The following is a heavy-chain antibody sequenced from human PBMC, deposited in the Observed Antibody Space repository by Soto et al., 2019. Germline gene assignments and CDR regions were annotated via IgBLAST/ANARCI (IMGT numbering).Heavy chain of an antibody. CDR3: ARVRRVYYFDY. CDR2: IYYSGTA. V-gene: IGHV4-61*01. J-gene: IGHJ4*02. D-gene: IGHD3-3*01. CDR1: GGSVNSDNYY. Sequence: TETLPLTGTVSGGSVNSDNYYWTWIRQPPGKGLEWIGYIYYSGTADYSPSLKSRVTISVDTSKNQFSLKLTSVTAADTAIYYCARVRRVYYFDYWGQGTLVTVPQ.